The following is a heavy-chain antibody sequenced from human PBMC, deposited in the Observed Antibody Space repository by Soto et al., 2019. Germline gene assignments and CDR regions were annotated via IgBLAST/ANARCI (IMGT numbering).Heavy chain of an antibody. CDR1: GGSFSGYY. CDR2: INHSGST. V-gene: IGHV4-34*01. D-gene: IGHD2-15*01. CDR3: GRGARTRYCSGGSCHRGSRSRWYFDL. Sequence: QVQLQQWGAGLLKPSETLSLTCAVYGGSFSGYYWSWIRQPPGKGLEWIGEINHSGSTNYNPSLKSRVTIAVDTSKNQFSLKLSSVTAADTAVYYCGRGARTRYCSGGSCHRGSRSRWYFDLWGRGTLVTVSS. J-gene: IGHJ2*01.